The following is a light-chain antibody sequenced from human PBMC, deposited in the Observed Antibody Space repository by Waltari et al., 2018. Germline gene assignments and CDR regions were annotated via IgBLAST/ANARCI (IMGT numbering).Light chain of an antibody. Sequence: EIVMTQSPATLSVSPGERATPPCRASQSVSSNLAWYQQKPGQAPRLLIYGASTRATGIPARFSGSGSGTEFTLTISSLQSEDFAVYYCQQYNNWPPGRTFGQGTKVEIK. V-gene: IGKV3-15*01. CDR2: GAS. J-gene: IGKJ1*01. CDR3: QQYNNWPPGRT. CDR1: QSVSSN.